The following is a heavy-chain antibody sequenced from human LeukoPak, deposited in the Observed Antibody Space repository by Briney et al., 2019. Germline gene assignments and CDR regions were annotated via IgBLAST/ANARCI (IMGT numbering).Heavy chain of an antibody. CDR3: AKVMKGSERLTMVRGVIIKTAGLYYMDV. V-gene: IGHV3-23*01. Sequence: GGSLRLSCAASGFTLSSYAMSWVRQAPGKWLEWVSSISASGGSTNYADSVKGRFTISRDNSKNTVYLQMNSLRAEDTAVYDCAKVMKGSERLTMVRGVIIKTAGLYYMDVWGKGTTVTVSS. D-gene: IGHD3-10*01. CDR2: ISASGGST. CDR1: GFTLSSYA. J-gene: IGHJ6*03.